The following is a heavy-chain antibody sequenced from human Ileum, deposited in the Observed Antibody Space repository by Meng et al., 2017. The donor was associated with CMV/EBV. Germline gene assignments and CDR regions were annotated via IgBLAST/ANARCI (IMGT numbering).Heavy chain of an antibody. CDR2: IHPSGST. CDR3: ARGQDNHKGGVH. V-gene: IGHV4-34*01. D-gene: IGHD1-14*01. CDR1: DASCSDFS. Sequence: WGPGLFRPSETPSLTGDVYDASCSDFSWSWTRHLPGKGLEWIGEIHPSGSTHYNPSLESRVSISVHMSNNQFSLKVSSVTAADTAVYYCARGQDNHKGGVHWGQGTLVTVSS. J-gene: IGHJ4*02.